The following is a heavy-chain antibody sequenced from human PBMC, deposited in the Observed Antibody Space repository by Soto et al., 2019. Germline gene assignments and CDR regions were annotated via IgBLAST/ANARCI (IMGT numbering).Heavy chain of an antibody. V-gene: IGHV1-18*01. J-gene: IGHJ6*02. CDR3: AREGPYNWNTARLWSNYYYGMDV. Sequence: GASVKVSCKASGYTFTSYGISWVRQAPGQGLEWMGWISAYNGNTNYAQKLQGRVTMTTDTSTSTAYMELRSLRSDDTAVYYCAREGPYNWNTARLWSNYYYGMDVWGQGTTVTVSS. D-gene: IGHD1-20*01. CDR1: GYTFTSYG. CDR2: ISAYNGNT.